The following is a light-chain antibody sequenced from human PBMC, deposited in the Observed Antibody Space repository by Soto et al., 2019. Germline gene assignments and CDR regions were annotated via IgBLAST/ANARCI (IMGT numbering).Light chain of an antibody. CDR1: TSNIGNYY. V-gene: IGLV1-51*01. CDR2: DNN. CDR3: GSWDTSLSGVV. J-gene: IGLJ2*01. Sequence: QAVVTQPHSVSAAPGQKVTISCSGATSNIGNYYVSWYQQLPGTAPKLLIYDNNKRPSGIPDRFSGSKSGASATLGITGLQTGDEADYYCGSWDTSLSGVVFGGGTKLTVL.